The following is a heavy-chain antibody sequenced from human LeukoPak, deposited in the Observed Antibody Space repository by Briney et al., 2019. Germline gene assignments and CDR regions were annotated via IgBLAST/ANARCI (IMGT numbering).Heavy chain of an antibody. CDR2: INHSGST. Sequence: SETLSLTCAVYGGSFSGYYWSWIRQPPGKGLEWIGEINHSGSTNYNPSLKSRVTISVDTSKNQFSLKLSSVTAADTAVYYCARDRSPPYYYYYMDVWGKGTTVTVSS. V-gene: IGHV4-34*01. CDR1: GGSFSGYY. J-gene: IGHJ6*03. CDR3: ARDRSPPYYYYYMDV.